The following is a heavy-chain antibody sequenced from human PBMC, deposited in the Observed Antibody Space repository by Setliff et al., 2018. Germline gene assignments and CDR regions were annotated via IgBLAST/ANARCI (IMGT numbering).Heavy chain of an antibody. CDR3: VRDDADNYDAFDNWGFDY. Sequence: PGGSLRLSCAASGFTFSSYNMDWVRQAPGKGLEWVSYINSRSSTIFYADSVKGRFTISRDNAKNSLYLQMNGLRADDTGVYYCVRDDADNYDAFDNWGFDYWGLGTLVTVSS. V-gene: IGHV3-48*01. CDR1: GFTFSSYN. CDR2: INSRSSTI. D-gene: IGHD7-27*01. J-gene: IGHJ4*02.